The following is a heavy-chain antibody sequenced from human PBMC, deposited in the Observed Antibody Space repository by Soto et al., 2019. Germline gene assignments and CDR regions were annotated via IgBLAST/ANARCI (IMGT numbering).Heavy chain of an antibody. CDR3: SRDLGAKVYS. J-gene: IGHJ4*02. CDR1: GYTFTSHG. Sequence: QVQLVQSGAEVKEPGASVKVSCKASGYTFTSHGISWVRQAPGQGLEWMGWVSAYNGYTNYAQKFQGRVTMTTDTSTTTAYMELRSLTSDDTAVYHCSRDLGAKVYSWGQGTLVTVSS. V-gene: IGHV1-18*01. CDR2: VSAYNGYT. D-gene: IGHD3-16*01.